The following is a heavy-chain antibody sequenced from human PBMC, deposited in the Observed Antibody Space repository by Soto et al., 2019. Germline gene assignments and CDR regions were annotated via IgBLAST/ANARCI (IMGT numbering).Heavy chain of an antibody. V-gene: IGHV3-30*18. D-gene: IGHD3-10*01. CDR2: ISYYGSNK. CDR1: GFTISSYG. Sequence: QVQLVESGGGVVQPGRSLRLSCAASGFTISSYGMHWVRQAPGKGLEWVAVISYYGSNKYYADSVKGRFTISRDNSKNTLYLQMNSLRAAVTAVYYCAKLEYYGSGISTLDYGGQGTMVTVSS. J-gene: IGHJ4*02. CDR3: AKLEYYGSGISTLDY.